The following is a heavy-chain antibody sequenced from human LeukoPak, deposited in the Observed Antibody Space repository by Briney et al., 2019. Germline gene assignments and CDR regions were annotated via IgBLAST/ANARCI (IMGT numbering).Heavy chain of an antibody. CDR3: ARDNPYSESLAADDALDI. J-gene: IGHJ3*02. CDR2: ISSSSSYI. CDR1: GFTFSIYS. D-gene: IGHD1-26*01. V-gene: IGHV3-21*01. Sequence: GGSLRLSCAASGFTFSIYSMHWVRQAPGKGLEWVSCISSSSSYIYYADSVKGRFTISRDNAKNSLYLQMNSLRAEDTAVYYCARDNPYSESLAADDALDIWGQGTMVTVSS.